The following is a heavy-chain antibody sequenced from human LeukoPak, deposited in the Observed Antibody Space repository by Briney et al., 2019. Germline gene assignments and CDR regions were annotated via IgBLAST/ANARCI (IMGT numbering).Heavy chain of an antibody. V-gene: IGHV1-46*03. CDR3: ATYHLAYCSSTSCYSYAFDI. CDR2: INPSGGST. J-gene: IGHJ3*02. D-gene: IGHD2-2*02. Sequence: ASVKVSRKASGYTFTTYYMHWVRQAPGQGLEWMGIINPSGGSTSYAQKFQGRITMTRDTSTSTVYMELSSLRSEDTAVYYCATYHLAYCSSTSCYSYAFDIWGQGTMVTVSS. CDR1: GYTFTTYY.